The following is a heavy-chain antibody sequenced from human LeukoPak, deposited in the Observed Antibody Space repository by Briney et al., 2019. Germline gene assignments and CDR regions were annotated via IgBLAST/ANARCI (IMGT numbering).Heavy chain of an antibody. V-gene: IGHV3-74*01. CDR3: AKAGRRYNWNDMDY. D-gene: IGHD1-20*01. CDR2: INSDGSST. Sequence: GGSLRLSCAASGFTFSSYWMHWVRQAPGKGLVWVPRINSDGSSTSYADSVKGRFTISRDNAKNTLYLQMNSLRAEDTAVYYCAKAGRRYNWNDMDYWGQGTLVTVSS. J-gene: IGHJ4*02. CDR1: GFTFSSYW.